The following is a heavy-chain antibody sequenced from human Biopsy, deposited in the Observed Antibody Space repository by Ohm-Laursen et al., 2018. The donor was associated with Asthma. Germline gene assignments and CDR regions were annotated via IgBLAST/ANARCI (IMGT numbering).Heavy chain of an antibody. J-gene: IGHJ4*02. Sequence: TLSLTCPVSYGSITSGGYYWTWIRQHPGKGLEWTGFIYYSGSTYYNPSLKSRVSISIDTSKNQFSLKLSSVTAADTAVYYCARAQDYYDSRGYYRSFDYWGQGTLVTVSS. CDR1: YGSITSGGYY. CDR3: ARAQDYYDSRGYYRSFDY. D-gene: IGHD3-22*01. V-gene: IGHV4-31*03. CDR2: IYYSGST.